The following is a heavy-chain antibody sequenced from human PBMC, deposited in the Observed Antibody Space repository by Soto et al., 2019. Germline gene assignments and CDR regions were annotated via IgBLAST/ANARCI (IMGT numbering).Heavy chain of an antibody. Sequence: GSLRLSCAASGFTFSSYAMHWVRQAPGKGLEWVAVISYDGSNKYYADSVKGRFTISRDNSKNTLYLQMNSLRAEDTAVYYCARDPSAAAPDYWGQGXLVTVYS. CDR1: GFTFSSYA. V-gene: IGHV3-30-3*01. D-gene: IGHD6-13*01. CDR2: ISYDGSNK. J-gene: IGHJ4*02. CDR3: ARDPSAAAPDY.